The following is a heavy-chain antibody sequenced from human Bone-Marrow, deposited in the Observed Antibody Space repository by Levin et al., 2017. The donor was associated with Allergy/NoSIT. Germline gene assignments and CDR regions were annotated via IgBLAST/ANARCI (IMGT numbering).Heavy chain of an antibody. CDR1: GFSLTTSGMR. Sequence: TLSLTCTFSGFSLTTSGMRVSWIRQPPGKALEWLARIDWDDDKFYSTSLKTRLTISKDTSKNQVVLTMTNMDPVDTATYYCGRTSYSSGYYTIDYWGQGTLVTVSS. D-gene: IGHD3-22*01. V-gene: IGHV2-70*04. CDR3: GRTSYSSGYYTIDY. J-gene: IGHJ4*02. CDR2: IDWDDDK.